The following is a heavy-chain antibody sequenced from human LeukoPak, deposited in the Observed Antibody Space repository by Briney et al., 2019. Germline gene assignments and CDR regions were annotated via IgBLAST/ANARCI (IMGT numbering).Heavy chain of an antibody. CDR2: IYYSGNT. J-gene: IGHJ4*02. CDR3: ARQTGSGLFILP. CDR1: GDSISSSNSY. D-gene: IGHD3/OR15-3a*01. Sequence: PSETLSLTCTVSGDSISSSNSYWGWIRQPPGEGLEWIGSIYYSGNTYYNASLKSRVSISVDTSKNQFSLSLTSVTAADTAVYYCARQTGSGLFILPGGQGTLVTVSS. V-gene: IGHV4-39*01.